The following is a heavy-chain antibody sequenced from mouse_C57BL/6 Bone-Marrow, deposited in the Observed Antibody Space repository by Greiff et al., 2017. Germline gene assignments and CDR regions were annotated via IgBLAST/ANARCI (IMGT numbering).Heavy chain of an antibody. CDR2: IDPENGDT. CDR3: TPYYGSSLSHYAMDY. Sequence: EVQLQQSGAELVRPGASVKLSCTASGFNIKDDYMHWVKQRPEQGLEWIGWIDPENGDTEYASKFQGKATITADTSSNTAYLQLSSLTSEDTAVYYCTPYYGSSLSHYAMDYWGQGTSVTVSS. J-gene: IGHJ4*01. CDR1: GFNIKDDY. D-gene: IGHD1-1*01. V-gene: IGHV14-4*01.